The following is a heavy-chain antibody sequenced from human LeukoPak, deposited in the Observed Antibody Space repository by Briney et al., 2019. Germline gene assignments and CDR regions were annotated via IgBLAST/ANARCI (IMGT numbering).Heavy chain of an antibody. CDR3: AKVTVGATTGWLFDY. Sequence: GGSLRLSCAASGFTFSSYDMHWVRQPTGGGLEWVSGISGSGGSTYYADSVKGRFTISRDNSKNTLYLQMNSLRAEDTAVYYCAKVTVGATTGWLFDYWGQGTLVTVSS. CDR1: GFTFSSYD. D-gene: IGHD1-26*01. CDR2: ISGSGGST. V-gene: IGHV3-23*01. J-gene: IGHJ4*02.